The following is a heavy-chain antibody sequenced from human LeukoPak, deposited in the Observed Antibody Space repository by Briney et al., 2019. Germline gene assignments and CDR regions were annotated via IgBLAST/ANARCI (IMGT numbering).Heavy chain of an antibody. J-gene: IGHJ4*02. D-gene: IGHD2-15*01. CDR3: ASASRRQAAIDY. Sequence: SVKVSCKASGGTFSSYAITWVRQAPGQGLEWMGGIIPIFGAPNYAQKFQGRVTITADESTSTAYMELSSLKSEDTAVYYCASASRRQAAIDYWGRGTLVTVSS. CDR1: GGTFSSYA. CDR2: IIPIFGAP. V-gene: IGHV1-69*13.